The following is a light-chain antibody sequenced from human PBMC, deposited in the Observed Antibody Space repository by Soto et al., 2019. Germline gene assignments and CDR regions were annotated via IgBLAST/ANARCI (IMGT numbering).Light chain of an antibody. CDR2: KAS. V-gene: IGKV1-5*03. J-gene: IGKJ1*01. CDR3: QQYNSFPT. CDR1: QSISSW. Sequence: DIQMTQSPSTLSASVGDRVTITCRASQSISSWLAWYQQKPGKAPKLLIYKASSVESGVPSRFSGSGSGTEFTLTISSRQPDDLATDYCQQYNSFPTFGQGTKVEIK.